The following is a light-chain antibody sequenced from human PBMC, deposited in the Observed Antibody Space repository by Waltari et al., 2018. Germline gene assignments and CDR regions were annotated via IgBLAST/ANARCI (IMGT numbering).Light chain of an antibody. J-gene: IGKJ4*01. V-gene: IGKV3-11*01. CDR3: QQRSNWPPGIT. CDR1: QSVSNY. Sequence: IVLTPSPATLSLSPGERATPSCRASQSVSNYLAWYQQKPGQAPRLLIYEASNRATGIPARFSGSGSGTDFTLTISSLEPEDFAVYYCQQRSNWPPGITFGGGTKVEIK. CDR2: EAS.